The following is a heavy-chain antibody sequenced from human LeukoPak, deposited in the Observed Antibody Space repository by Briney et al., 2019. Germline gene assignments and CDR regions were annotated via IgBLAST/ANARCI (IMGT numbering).Heavy chain of an antibody. D-gene: IGHD3-10*01. CDR2: IRYDGSNK. Sequence: GGSLRLSCAASGFTFSSYGMHWVRQAPGKGLEWVAFIRYDGSNKYSADSVKGRFTISRDNSKDTLYLQMNSLRAEDAAVYYFAKGQRITMVRGVIITGAFDIWGQGTMVTVSS. V-gene: IGHV3-30*02. J-gene: IGHJ3*02. CDR3: AKGQRITMVRGVIITGAFDI. CDR1: GFTFSSYG.